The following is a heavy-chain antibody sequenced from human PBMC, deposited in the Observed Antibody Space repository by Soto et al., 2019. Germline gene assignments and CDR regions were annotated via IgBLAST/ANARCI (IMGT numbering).Heavy chain of an antibody. V-gene: IGHV1-18*01. D-gene: IGHD2-15*01. CDR2: ISAYNGST. J-gene: IGHJ4*02. Sequence: ASVKVSCKASGYTFTSYGISWVRQAPGQGLEWMGWISAYNGSTNYAQKLQGRVTMTTDTSTSTAYMELRSLRSDDTAVYYCAREGGYCSGGSCYRTFDYWGQGTLVTVSS. CDR3: AREGGYCSGGSCYRTFDY. CDR1: GYTFTSYG.